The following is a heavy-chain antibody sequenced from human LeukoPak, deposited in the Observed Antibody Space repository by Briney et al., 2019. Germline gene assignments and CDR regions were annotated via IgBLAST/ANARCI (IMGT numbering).Heavy chain of an antibody. V-gene: IGHV3-48*03. CDR1: GFTFSSYE. J-gene: IGHJ3*02. CDR3: ARERAWTKYISNWYGGDAFDI. Sequence: GGSLRLFCAASGFTFSSYEMNWVRQAPGKGLDWVSYVSSRGSTIYYADSVKGRFTISRDNAKNSLYLQTNSLRAEDTAVYYCARERAWTKYISNWYGGDAFDIWGQGTMVTVSS. CDR2: VSSRGSTI. D-gene: IGHD6-13*01.